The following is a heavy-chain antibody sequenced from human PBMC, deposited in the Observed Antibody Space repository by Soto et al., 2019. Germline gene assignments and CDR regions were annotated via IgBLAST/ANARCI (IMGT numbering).Heavy chain of an antibody. CDR1: GFTFSIYA. J-gene: IGHJ4*02. CDR3: ARVGDGYNYLDY. V-gene: IGHV3-30-3*01. CDR2: ISYDGSNK. Sequence: GGSLRLSCSASGFTFSIYAMHWVRQAPGKGLEWVAVISYDGSNKYYADSVKGRFTISRDNSKNTLYLQMNSLRAEDTAVYYCARVGDGYNYLDYWGQGTLVTVSS. D-gene: IGHD5-12*01.